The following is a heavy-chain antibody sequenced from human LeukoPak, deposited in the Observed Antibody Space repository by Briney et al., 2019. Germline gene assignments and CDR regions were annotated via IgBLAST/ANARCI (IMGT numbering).Heavy chain of an antibody. CDR1: GFTVSSNY. CDR3: AREPRGHIPLDY. CDR2: IYSGGST. Sequence: GGSLRLSCAASGFTVSSNYKSWVRQAPGKGLEWVSVIYSGGSTYYADSVKGRFTISRDNSKNTLYLQMNSLRAEDTAVYYCAREPRGHIPLDYWGQGTLVTVSS. J-gene: IGHJ4*02. D-gene: IGHD5-18*01. V-gene: IGHV3-53*01.